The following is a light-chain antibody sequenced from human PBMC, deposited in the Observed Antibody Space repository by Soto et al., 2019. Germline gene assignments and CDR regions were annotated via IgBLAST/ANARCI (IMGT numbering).Light chain of an antibody. Sequence: DIQLTQSPSSLSASEGDTVTITCRASHSINSHLNWYQQKSGKIPNLLIYAASTLQAGVPSRFSGSGSGTDFTLTISSLQPEDVAAYYCQKYNSAPLTFGGGTKVEIK. CDR3: QKYNSAPLT. CDR1: HSINSH. CDR2: AAS. J-gene: IGKJ4*01. V-gene: IGKV1-27*01.